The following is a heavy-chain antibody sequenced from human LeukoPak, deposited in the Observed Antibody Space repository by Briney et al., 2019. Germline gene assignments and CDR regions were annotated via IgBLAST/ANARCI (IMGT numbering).Heavy chain of an antibody. V-gene: IGHV4-59*01. Sequence: SETLSLTCTVSGGSISSYYWSWIQQPPGKGREWIGYIYYSGGTNYNPSLKSRVTISVDTSKNQFSLKLSSVTAADTAVYYCARGAITMVRGVIETSYYYYMDVWGKGTTVTISS. D-gene: IGHD3-10*01. CDR2: IYYSGGT. J-gene: IGHJ6*03. CDR3: ARGAITMVRGVIETSYYYYMDV. CDR1: GGSISSYY.